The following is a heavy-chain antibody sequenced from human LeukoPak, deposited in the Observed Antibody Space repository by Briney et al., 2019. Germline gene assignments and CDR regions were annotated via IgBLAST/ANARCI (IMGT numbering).Heavy chain of an antibody. J-gene: IGHJ4*02. Sequence: KPSETLSLTCTVSGGSISSGGYYWSWIRQPPGKGLEWIGYIYYSGSTNYNPSLKSRVTISVDTSKNQFSLKLSSVTAADTAVYYCARDSLDSSGYIDYWGQGTLVTVSS. CDR1: GGSISSGGYY. CDR2: IYYSGST. D-gene: IGHD3-22*01. CDR3: ARDSLDSSGYIDY. V-gene: IGHV4-61*08.